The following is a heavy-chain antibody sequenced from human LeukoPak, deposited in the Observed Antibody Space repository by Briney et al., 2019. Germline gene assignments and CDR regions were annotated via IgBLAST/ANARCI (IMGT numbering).Heavy chain of an antibody. V-gene: IGHV3-7*01. CDR3: ARDPVEWELLLDY. CDR1: GFTFSSYW. J-gene: IGHJ4*02. CDR2: MNIDGSEK. Sequence: SGGSLRLSCAASGFTFSSYWMSWVRQAPGKRLEWVANMNIDGSEKYYADSVKGRFSISRDNARNSVYLQMASLRVEDTAVYYCARDPVEWELLLDYWGQGTLVTVSS. D-gene: IGHD1-26*01.